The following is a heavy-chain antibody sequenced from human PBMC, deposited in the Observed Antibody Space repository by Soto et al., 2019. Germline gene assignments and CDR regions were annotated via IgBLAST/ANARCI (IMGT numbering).Heavy chain of an antibody. CDR1: GYSFTSYW. CDR2: IYPGDSDT. V-gene: IGHV5-51*03. D-gene: IGHD3-10*01. J-gene: IGHJ5*02. Sequence: EVQLVQSGAEVKKPGESLKISCKGSGYSFTSYWIGWVRQMPGKGLEWMGIIYPGDSDTRYSPSFQVQVTISADKSISTACLQWSSLKASDSGMYYCARRYYGSGSYGDNWFDPWGQGTLVTVSS. CDR3: ARRYYGSGSYGDNWFDP.